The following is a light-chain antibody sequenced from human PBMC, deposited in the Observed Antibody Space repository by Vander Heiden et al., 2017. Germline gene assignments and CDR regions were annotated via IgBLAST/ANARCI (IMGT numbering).Light chain of an antibody. CDR1: QSISSY. CDR3: QQNDSSPPNT. Sequence: DIQMTQSPSSLSASVGDRVTITCRASQSISSYLNWYQQKPGKAPKLLIYAASSLQRGVPSRFSGSGCATDFSLTISSRQQEDFAAYYCQQNDSSPPNTFGQGTQLEIK. CDR2: AAS. V-gene: IGKV1-39*01. J-gene: IGKJ5*01.